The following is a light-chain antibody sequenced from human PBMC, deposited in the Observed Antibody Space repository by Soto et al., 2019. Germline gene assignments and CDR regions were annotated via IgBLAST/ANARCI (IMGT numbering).Light chain of an antibody. J-gene: IGKJ1*01. CDR2: GAS. V-gene: IGKV3-15*01. Sequence: EIVLTQSPGTLSLSPGERATLSCRASQSVSNSYVAWYQQKPGQPPRLLIYGASTRATGIPARFSGSGSGTEFTLTINSLQSEDFAVYHCQQYDAWPPWTFGQGTKV. CDR3: QQYDAWPPWT. CDR1: QSVSNS.